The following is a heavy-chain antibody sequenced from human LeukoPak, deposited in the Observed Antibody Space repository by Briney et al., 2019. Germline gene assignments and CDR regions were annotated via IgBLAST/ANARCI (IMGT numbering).Heavy chain of an antibody. V-gene: IGHV4-39*01. CDR3: ARHWFVSGYYFPDAFDI. J-gene: IGHJ3*02. CDR2: IYYSGST. CDR1: GGSISSSSYY. D-gene: IGHD3-22*01. Sequence: PSETLSLTCTVSGGSISSSSYYWGWIRQPPGKGLGWVGSIYYSGSTYYNPSLKSRVTISVDTSKNQFSLKLSSVTAADTAVYYCARHWFVSGYYFPDAFDIWGQGTMVTVSS.